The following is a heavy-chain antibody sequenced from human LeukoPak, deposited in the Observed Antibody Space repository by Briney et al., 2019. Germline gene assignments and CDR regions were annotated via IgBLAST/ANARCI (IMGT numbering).Heavy chain of an antibody. J-gene: IGHJ4*02. V-gene: IGHV3-64*01. CDR1: GFIFSSYA. Sequence: GGSLRLSCAASGFIFSSYAMHWVRQAPGKGLEYVSAISSNGGSTYYANSVKGRFTISRDNSKNTLYLQMGSLRAEDMAVYYCARGLRGSTSCYDYWGQGTLVTVSS. D-gene: IGHD2-2*01. CDR2: ISSNGGST. CDR3: ARGLRGSTSCYDY.